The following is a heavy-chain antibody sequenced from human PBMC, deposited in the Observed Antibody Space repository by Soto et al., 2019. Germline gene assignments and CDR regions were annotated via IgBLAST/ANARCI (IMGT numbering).Heavy chain of an antibody. V-gene: IGHV3-9*01. J-gene: IGHJ4*01. CDR1: GFTFDDYA. D-gene: IGHD4-17*01. CDR2: ISWNSGSI. CDR3: AKGGKDYGDYLGYFDY. Sequence: EVQLVESGGGLVQPGRSLRLSCAASGFTFDDYAMHWVRQAPGKGLEWVSGISWNSGSIGYADSVKGRFTISRDNAKNSLYLQMNSLRAEDTALYYCAKGGKDYGDYLGYFDYWGQEPWSPSPQ.